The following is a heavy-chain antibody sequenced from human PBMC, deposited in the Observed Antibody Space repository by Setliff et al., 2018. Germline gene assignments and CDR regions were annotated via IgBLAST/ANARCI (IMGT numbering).Heavy chain of an antibody. Sequence: SVKVSCKASGGTLSTLSIAWVRQAPGQGLEWMGGTIPLLPLPNYAVKFQGRVTITADKSTSTAYMELRSLTSEDTAVYYCARTVGRQDYFDYWGQGTLVTVSS. CDR3: ARTVGRQDYFDY. CDR2: TIPLLPLP. CDR1: GGTLSTLS. V-gene: IGHV1-69*10. J-gene: IGHJ4*02. D-gene: IGHD2-15*01.